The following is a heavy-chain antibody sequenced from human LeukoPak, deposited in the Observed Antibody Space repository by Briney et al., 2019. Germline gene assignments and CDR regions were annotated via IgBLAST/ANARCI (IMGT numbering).Heavy chain of an antibody. CDR3: ARGVSHTMVRGVIRGREDV. J-gene: IGHJ6*02. Sequence: ASVKVSCKASGYTFTGYYMHWVRQARGQGLEWMGWINPNSGGTNYAQKFQGRVTMTRDTSISTAYMELSRLRSDDTAVYYCARGVSHTMVRGVIRGREDVWGQGTTVTVSS. CDR2: INPNSGGT. V-gene: IGHV1-2*02. D-gene: IGHD3-10*01. CDR1: GYTFTGYY.